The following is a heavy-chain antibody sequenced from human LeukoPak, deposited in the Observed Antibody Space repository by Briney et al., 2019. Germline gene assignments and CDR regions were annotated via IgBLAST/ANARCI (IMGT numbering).Heavy chain of an antibody. D-gene: IGHD3-10*01. Sequence: GGSLRLSCAASGFTFNTFEMNWVRQAPGKGLEWVSYVSGSGDEIRYGDSVRGRFTISRDNAKSSLYLQMNSLRAEDTAVYYCAKNGPGLDYFDYWGQGTLVTVSS. V-gene: IGHV3-48*03. CDR2: VSGSGDEI. CDR3: AKNGPGLDYFDY. J-gene: IGHJ4*02. CDR1: GFTFNTFE.